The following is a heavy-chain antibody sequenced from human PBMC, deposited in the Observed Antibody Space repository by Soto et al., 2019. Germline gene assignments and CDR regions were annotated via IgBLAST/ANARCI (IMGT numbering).Heavy chain of an antibody. D-gene: IGHD2-15*01. Sequence: ASVKVSCKASGGTFSSYAISWVRQAPGQGLEWMGGIIPIFGTANYAQKFQGRVTITADESTSTAYMELRSLRSEDTAVYYCARVYPYCSGGSCYLSAFDIWGQRTMVTVS. V-gene: IGHV1-69*13. J-gene: IGHJ3*02. CDR1: GGTFSSYA. CDR3: ARVYPYCSGGSCYLSAFDI. CDR2: IIPIFGTA.